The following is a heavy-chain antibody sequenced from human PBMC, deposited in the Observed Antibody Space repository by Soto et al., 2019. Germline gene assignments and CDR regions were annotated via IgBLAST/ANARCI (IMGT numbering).Heavy chain of an antibody. Sequence: ASVKVSCKASGYTFTSYGISWVRQAPRQGLEWMGWISAYNGNTNYAQKLQGRVTMTTDTSTSTAYMELRSLRSDDTAVYYCARGGYDILTGSPRYYFDYWGQGTLVTVSS. V-gene: IGHV1-18*01. CDR1: GYTFTSYG. CDR2: ISAYNGNT. D-gene: IGHD3-9*01. J-gene: IGHJ4*02. CDR3: ARGGYDILTGSPRYYFDY.